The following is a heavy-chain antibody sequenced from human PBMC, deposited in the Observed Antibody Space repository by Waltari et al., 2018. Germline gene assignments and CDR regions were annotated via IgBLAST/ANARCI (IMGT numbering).Heavy chain of an antibody. Sequence: QVQLQESGPGLVKPSQTLSLTCTVSGGSISSGSYYWSWIRQPAGKGLEWIGRIYTSGSTNYNPSLKSRVTISVDTSKNQFSLKLSSVTAADTAVYYCARYQGSTIGTSFDDWGQGTLVTVSS. CDR3: ARYQGSTIGTSFDD. CDR1: GGSISSGSYY. D-gene: IGHD1-1*01. V-gene: IGHV4-61*02. CDR2: IYTSGST. J-gene: IGHJ4*02.